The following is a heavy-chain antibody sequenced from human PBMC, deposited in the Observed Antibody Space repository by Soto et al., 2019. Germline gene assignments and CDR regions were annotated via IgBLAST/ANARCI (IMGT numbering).Heavy chain of an antibody. D-gene: IGHD6-19*01. CDR3: ARDPGVGTASRLGFDI. V-gene: IGHV1-3*01. J-gene: IGHJ3*02. CDR2: INAGNGDT. CDR1: AYTFTNYA. Sequence: QVQLVQSGAEVKKPGASVEVACKASAYTFTNYAMHWARQAPGHRLEWMGWINAGNGDTKYSQKCQGRVPITSDTSASTVYMELSSLRSEDTAVDYCARDPGVGTASRLGFDIWGQGTMVTISS.